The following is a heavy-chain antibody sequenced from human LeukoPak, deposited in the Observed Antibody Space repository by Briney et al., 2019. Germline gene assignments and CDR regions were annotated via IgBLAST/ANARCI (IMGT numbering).Heavy chain of an antibody. V-gene: IGHV3-7*01. CDR2: IKQDGSEK. CDR1: GFTFSSYL. D-gene: IGHD3-10*01. Sequence: PGGSLRLSCAASGFTFSSYLMSWVRQAPGKGLEWVANIKQDGSEKYYVDSVKGRFTISRDNAKNSLYLQMNSLRAEDTAVYYCARDGWFGELLDYWGQGTLVTVSS. J-gene: IGHJ4*02. CDR3: ARDGWFGELLDY.